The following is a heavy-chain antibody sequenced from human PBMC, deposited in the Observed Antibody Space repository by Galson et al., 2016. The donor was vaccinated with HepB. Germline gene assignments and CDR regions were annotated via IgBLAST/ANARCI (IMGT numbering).Heavy chain of an antibody. Sequence: SLRLSCAASGFTFSNVSMNWVRRAPGKGLEWVGRIETETDGGTTGYSAAVKDKFIITRDDSKETVYLQMNNLRHEDTALYFCTIGPVACVFWGRGTLVTGSS. CDR3: TIGPVACVF. D-gene: IGHD6-19*01. V-gene: IGHV3-15*04. J-gene: IGHJ4*02. CDR2: IETETDGGTT. CDR1: GFTFSNVS.